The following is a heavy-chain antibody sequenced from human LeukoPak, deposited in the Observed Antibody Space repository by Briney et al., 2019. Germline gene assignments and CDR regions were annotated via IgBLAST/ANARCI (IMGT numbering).Heavy chain of an antibody. CDR2: INHSGST. D-gene: IGHD5-18*01. CDR3: ARVQVGYSYGYSVYYYYGMDV. CDR1: GGSFSGYY. V-gene: IGHV4-34*01. Sequence: KPSETLSLTCAVYGGSFSGYYWSWIRQPPGKGLEWIGEINHSGSTNYNPSLKSRVTISVDTSKNQFSLKLSSVTAADTAVYYCARVQVGYSYGYSVYYYYGMDVWGQGTTVTVSS. J-gene: IGHJ6*02.